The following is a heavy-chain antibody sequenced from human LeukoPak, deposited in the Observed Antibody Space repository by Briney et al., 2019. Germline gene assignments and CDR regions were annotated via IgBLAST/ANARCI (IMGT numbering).Heavy chain of an antibody. V-gene: IGHV3-23*01. Sequence: PGGSLRLSCAASGFTFSKYAMSWVRQAPGKGLEWVSAISGSDGNTFYADSVKGRFTISRDNSKNTLSPQMNSLRAENTALYYCAKDSSVPYGITDWGQGTLVTVSS. CDR3: AKDSSVPYGITD. CDR2: ISGSDGNT. J-gene: IGHJ4*02. D-gene: IGHD4-17*01. CDR1: GFTFSKYA.